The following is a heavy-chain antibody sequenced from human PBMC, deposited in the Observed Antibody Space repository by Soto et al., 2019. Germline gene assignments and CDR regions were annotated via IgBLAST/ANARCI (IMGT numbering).Heavy chain of an antibody. D-gene: IGHD2-15*01. CDR1: GFSLSTSGMR. Sequence: SGPTLVNPTQTLTLTCTFSGFSLSTSGMRVSWIRQPPGKALEWLARIDWDDDKFYSTSLKTRLTISKDTSKNQVVLTMTNMDPVDTATYYCARSPGVGYCSGGSCYDYWGQGTRVTVSS. V-gene: IGHV2-70*04. J-gene: IGHJ4*02. CDR2: IDWDDDK. CDR3: ARSPGVGYCSGGSCYDY.